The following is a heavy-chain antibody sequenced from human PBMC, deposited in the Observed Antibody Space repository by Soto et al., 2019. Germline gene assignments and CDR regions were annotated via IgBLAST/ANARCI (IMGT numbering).Heavy chain of an antibody. CDR2: ISYDGSNK. D-gene: IGHD6-19*01. CDR1: GFPFSTSG. Sequence: SLRLSCAASGFPFSTSGMHWVRQAPCKGLEWVALISYDGSNKYYADSVKGRFTVSRDNSKNTLYLQMNRLRAEDTAVYYCAKDLFGGLAVTGTGGFDYWGQGTLVTVSS. J-gene: IGHJ4*02. CDR3: AKDLFGGLAVTGTGGFDY. V-gene: IGHV3-30*18.